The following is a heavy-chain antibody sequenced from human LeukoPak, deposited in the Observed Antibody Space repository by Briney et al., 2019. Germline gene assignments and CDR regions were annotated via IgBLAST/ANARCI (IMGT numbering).Heavy chain of an antibody. CDR1: GGSISSGSYY. D-gene: IGHD2-2*01. J-gene: IGHJ6*03. V-gene: IGHV4-31*03. CDR2: IYYSGSS. Sequence: SQTLSLTCTVSGGSISSGSYYWSWIRQHPGKGLEWIGYIYYSGSSYYNPSLRSRVTISVDTSKNHFSLKLSSVTAADTAVYYCARETSRVSTPFYYYYMDVWGKGTTVTVSS. CDR3: ARETSRVSTPFYYYYMDV.